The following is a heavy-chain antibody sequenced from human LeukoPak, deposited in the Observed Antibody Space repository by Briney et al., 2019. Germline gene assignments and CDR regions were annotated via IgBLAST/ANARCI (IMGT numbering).Heavy chain of an antibody. CDR2: INHSGST. Sequence: SETLSLTCAVYGGSFSGYYWSWIRQPPGKGLVWIGEINHSGSTNYNPSLKSRVTISVDTSKNQFSLKLSSVTAADTAVYYCARALALRFDPWGQGTLVTVSS. J-gene: IGHJ5*02. D-gene: IGHD2/OR15-2a*01. V-gene: IGHV4-34*01. CDR3: ARALALRFDP. CDR1: GGSFSGYY.